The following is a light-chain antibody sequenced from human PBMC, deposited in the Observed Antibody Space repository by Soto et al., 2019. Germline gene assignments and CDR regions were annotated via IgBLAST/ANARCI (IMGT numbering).Light chain of an antibody. J-gene: IGKJ1*01. CDR2: GAS. Sequence: EIVLTQSPGTLALSPGEGATLSCRASQSASKYLAWYQQKPGQAPRLLIYGASSRATGIPDSFSGSGSGTDFTLTISRLEPEDFAVYYCQQYGGSPQTFGQGTKVDIK. CDR1: QSASKY. CDR3: QQYGGSPQT. V-gene: IGKV3-20*01.